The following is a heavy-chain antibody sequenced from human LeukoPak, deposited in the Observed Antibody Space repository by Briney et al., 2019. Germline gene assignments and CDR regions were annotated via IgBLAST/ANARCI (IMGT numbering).Heavy chain of an antibody. D-gene: IGHD3-3*01. J-gene: IGHJ4*02. CDR3: ARDLPHSSTIFGVVISWYFDY. V-gene: IGHV1-18*01. Sequence: ASVKVSCKASGYTFTSYGNSWVRQAPGQGLEWMGWISAYNGNTNYAQKLQGRVTMTTDTSTSTAYMELRSLRSDDTAVYYCARDLPHSSTIFGVVISWYFDYWGQGTLVTVSS. CDR1: GYTFTSYG. CDR2: ISAYNGNT.